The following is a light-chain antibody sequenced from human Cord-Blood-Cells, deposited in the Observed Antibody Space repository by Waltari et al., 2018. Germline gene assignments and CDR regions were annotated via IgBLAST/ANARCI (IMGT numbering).Light chain of an antibody. J-gene: IGKJ1*01. CDR1: QSVSSK. V-gene: IGKV3-15*01. CDR2: GAS. CDR3: QQYNNWPPT. Sequence: EIVMTQSPATLSLSPGERATLSCRASQSVSSKVAWYQQKPAQAPRLLIYGASTRANGIPARFSGSGSGTEFTLTISSLQSEVFAVYYCQQYNNWPPTFGQGTKVEIK.